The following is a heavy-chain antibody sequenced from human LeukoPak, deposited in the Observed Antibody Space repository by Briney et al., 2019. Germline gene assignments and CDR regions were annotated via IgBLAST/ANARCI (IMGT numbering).Heavy chain of an antibody. Sequence: KPSETLSLTCTVSGGSISSYYWSWIRQPPGKGLEWIGYIYYSGSTNYNPSLKSRVTISVDTSKNQFSLKLSSVTAADTAVYYCARGGRVGDHRAGYYYGMDVWGKGTTVTASS. CDR1: GGSISSYY. CDR2: IYYSGST. V-gene: IGHV4-59*01. CDR3: ARGGRVGDHRAGYYYGMDV. J-gene: IGHJ6*04. D-gene: IGHD1-26*01.